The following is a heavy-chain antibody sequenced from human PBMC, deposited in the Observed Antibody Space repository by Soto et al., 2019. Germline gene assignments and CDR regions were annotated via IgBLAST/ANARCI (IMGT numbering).Heavy chain of an antibody. D-gene: IGHD1-26*01. CDR3: ASFLTGATGPFDP. V-gene: IGHV3-53*01. J-gene: IGHJ5*02. CDR2: IYSGGTT. CDR1: GFTVSNNY. Sequence: GGSLRLSCAASGFTVSNNYMSWVRQAPGKGLEWVSVIYSGGTTYYADSVKGRFTISRDNSKNTLYLQMNSLRAEDTAVYYCASFLTGATGPFDPWGQGTLVTVSS.